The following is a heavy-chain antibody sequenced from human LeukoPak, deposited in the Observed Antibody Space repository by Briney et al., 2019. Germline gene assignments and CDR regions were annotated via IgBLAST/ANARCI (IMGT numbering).Heavy chain of an antibody. J-gene: IGHJ5*02. D-gene: IGHD3-3*01. CDR3: ARHRRQITIFGVVTPLGGWFDP. CDR2: IYYSGST. Sequence: KPSETLSLTCTVSGGSISSSSYYWGWIRQPPGKGLEWIGSIYYSGSTYYNPSLKSRVTISVDTSKNQFSLKLSSVTAADTAVYYCARHRRQITIFGVVTPLGGWFDPWGQGTLVTVSS. V-gene: IGHV4-39*01. CDR1: GGSISSSSYY.